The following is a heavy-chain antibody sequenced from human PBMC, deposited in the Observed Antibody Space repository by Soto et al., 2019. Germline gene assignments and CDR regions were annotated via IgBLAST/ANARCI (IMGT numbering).Heavy chain of an antibody. D-gene: IGHD1-26*01. Sequence: SETLSLTCNVSGGSISTYYWSWVRQPAGRALEWIGRVYTSGSTNYNPSLKSRVTMSVATSKTQFSLKLTSVTAADTAVYYCARVRLSVGGLPLGAFDIWGQGTRVTGS. CDR3: ARVRLSVGGLPLGAFDI. J-gene: IGHJ3*02. CDR2: VYTSGST. V-gene: IGHV4-4*07. CDR1: GGSISTYY.